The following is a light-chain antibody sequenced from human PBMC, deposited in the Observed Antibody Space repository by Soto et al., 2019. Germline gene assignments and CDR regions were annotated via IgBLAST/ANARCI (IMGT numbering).Light chain of an antibody. Sequence: DIQMTQSPSSLSASVGDRVTITCRASQRISRYLNWYQQKPGKAPKLLIYAASTLQSGVPSRFSGSGSGTVFTLTISSLQPEDFATYYCQQSYSTPTFGQGTQVDIK. CDR3: QQSYSTPT. V-gene: IGKV1-39*01. CDR1: QRISRY. CDR2: AAS. J-gene: IGKJ1*01.